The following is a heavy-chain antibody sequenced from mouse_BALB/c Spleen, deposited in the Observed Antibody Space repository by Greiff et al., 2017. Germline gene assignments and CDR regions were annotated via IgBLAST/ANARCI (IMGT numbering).Heavy chain of an antibody. D-gene: IGHD1-1*01. CDR3: ARDYYGPHYAMDY. CDR2: ISSGSSTI. J-gene: IGHJ4*01. Sequence: EVKLVESGGGLVQPGGSRKLSCAASGFTFSSFGMHWVRQAPEKGLEWVAYISSGSSTIYYADTVKGRFTISRDNPKNTLFLQMTSLRSEDTAMYYCARDYYGPHYAMDYWGQGTSVTVSA. V-gene: IGHV5-17*02. CDR1: GFTFSSFG.